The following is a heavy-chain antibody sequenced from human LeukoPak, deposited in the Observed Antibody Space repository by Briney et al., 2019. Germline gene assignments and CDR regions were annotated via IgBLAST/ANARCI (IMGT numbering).Heavy chain of an antibody. J-gene: IGHJ3*02. V-gene: IGHV3-23*01. CDR2: ISGPAGLT. CDR3: AKGESDIVVVPGADAFDI. CDR1: GFTFSKYT. Sequence: PGGSLRLSCAASGFTFSKYTMTWVRQAPGKGLEWVSGISGPAGLTDYADSVKGRFTTSRDNSKNTLYLQMNSLRADDTATYYCAKGESDIVVVPGADAFDIWGQGTIVIVSS. D-gene: IGHD2-2*01.